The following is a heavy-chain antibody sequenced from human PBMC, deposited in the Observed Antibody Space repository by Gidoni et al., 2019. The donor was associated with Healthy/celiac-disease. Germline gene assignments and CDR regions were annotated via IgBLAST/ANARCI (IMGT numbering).Heavy chain of an antibody. V-gene: IGHV3-15*01. CDR2: IKSKTDGGTT. CDR3: TTDPYGDFFGMDV. J-gene: IGHJ6*02. D-gene: IGHD4-17*01. CDR1: GFTFSNAW. Sequence: EVQLVESGGGLVKPGGSLRLSCAASGFTFSNAWMSWVRQAPGKGLEWVGRIKSKTDGGTTDYAAPVKGRFTISRDDSKNTLYLQMNSLKTEDTAVYYCTTDPYGDFFGMDVWGQGTTVTVSS.